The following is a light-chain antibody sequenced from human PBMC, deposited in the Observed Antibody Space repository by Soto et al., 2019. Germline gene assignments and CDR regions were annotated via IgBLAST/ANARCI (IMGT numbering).Light chain of an antibody. Sequence: EIVFMQSPCTLCLSPGQRATLSGRTSQSVTSRYLAWYQQKPGQAPRLLMYEASSRAGGIPDRFSGSGSGTDFTLTISRLEPEDFAVYHCQQYGSSPYTFGQGTRLEIK. CDR1: QSVTSRY. CDR3: QQYGSSPYT. CDR2: EAS. V-gene: IGKV3-20*01. J-gene: IGKJ5*01.